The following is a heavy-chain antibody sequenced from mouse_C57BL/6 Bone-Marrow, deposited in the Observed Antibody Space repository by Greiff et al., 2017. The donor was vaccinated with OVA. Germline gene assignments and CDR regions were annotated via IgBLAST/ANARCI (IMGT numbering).Heavy chain of an antibody. Sequence: QVQLQQSGAELVRPGTSVKMSCKASGYTFTNYWIGWAKQRPGHGLEWIGDIYPGGGYTNYNEKFKGKATLTADKSSSTAYMQFRSLTSEDSAIYYCAKSSYCGSDLHWYFDVWGTGTTVTVSS. J-gene: IGHJ1*03. CDR3: AKSSYCGSDLHWYFDV. CDR2: IYPGGGYT. V-gene: IGHV1-63*01. CDR1: GYTFTNYW. D-gene: IGHD1-1*01.